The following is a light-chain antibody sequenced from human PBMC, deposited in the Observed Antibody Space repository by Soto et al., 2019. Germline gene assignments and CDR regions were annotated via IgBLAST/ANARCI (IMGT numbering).Light chain of an antibody. J-gene: IGKJ1*01. CDR3: MQALQTPWK. Sequence: DIVMTQSPLSLPVTPGEPASISCRSSQSLLHSNGYNYLDWYLQKPGQSPQLLIYLGSNRASGVPARFSGSGSGTDFTLNISRVEAEDVGVYYCMQALQTPWKFGQGNKVAIK. CDR2: LGS. V-gene: IGKV2-28*01. CDR1: QSLLHSNGYNY.